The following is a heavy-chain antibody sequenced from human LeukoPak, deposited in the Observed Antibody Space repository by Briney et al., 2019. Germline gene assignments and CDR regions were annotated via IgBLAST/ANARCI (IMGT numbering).Heavy chain of an antibody. CDR2: FDPEDGET. Sequence: GASVKVSCKASGYTFTSYGISWVRQAPGKGLEWMGGFDPEDGETIYAQKFQGRVTMTEDTSTDTAYMELSSLRSEDTAVYYCATSLVEMATITNDYWGQGTLVTVSS. V-gene: IGHV1-24*01. CDR3: ATSLVEMATITNDY. J-gene: IGHJ4*02. D-gene: IGHD5-24*01. CDR1: GYTFTSYG.